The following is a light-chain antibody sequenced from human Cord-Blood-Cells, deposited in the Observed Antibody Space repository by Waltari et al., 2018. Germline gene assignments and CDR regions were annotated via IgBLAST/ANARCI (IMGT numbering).Light chain of an antibody. CDR1: QSISSY. CDR3: QQSYSTPLT. CDR2: AAS. Sequence: DIQMTISTPTLSASLKARVTIACRASQSISSYLNWYQQKPGKAPKHLIYAASSLQSGVPSRFSGSGSGTDFTRTISRLQPQDFATYYCQQSYSTPLTFGGGTKVESK. J-gene: IGKJ4*01. V-gene: IGKV1-39*01.